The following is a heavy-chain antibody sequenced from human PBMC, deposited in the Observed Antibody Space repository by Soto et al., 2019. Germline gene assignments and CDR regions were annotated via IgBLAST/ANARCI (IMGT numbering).Heavy chain of an antibody. CDR1: GFTFRSHG. Sequence: QVQLVESGGGVVQPGRSLRLSCAASGFTFRSHGMHWVRQAPGKGLEWVAVIWFDGSKKYYADSVKGRFTISRDDSQNRLDLQMNSLRAEDTAVYYCARAGAATYGMDVWGQGTTVTVSS. V-gene: IGHV3-33*01. CDR2: IWFDGSKK. J-gene: IGHJ6*02. D-gene: IGHD6-25*01. CDR3: ARAGAATYGMDV.